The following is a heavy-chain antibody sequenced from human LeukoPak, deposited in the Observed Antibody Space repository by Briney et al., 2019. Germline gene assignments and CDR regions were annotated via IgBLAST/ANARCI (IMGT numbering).Heavy chain of an antibody. CDR3: ARGLYYYDSSGYED. D-gene: IGHD3-22*01. Sequence: GGSLRLSCAASGFTFSSYAMHWVRQAPGKGLEWVAVISYDGSNKYYADSVKGRFTISRDNSKNSLYLQMNSLKTEDTAVYYCARGLYYYDSSGYEDWGQGTLVTVSS. CDR1: GFTFSSYA. CDR2: ISYDGSNK. J-gene: IGHJ4*02. V-gene: IGHV3-30*04.